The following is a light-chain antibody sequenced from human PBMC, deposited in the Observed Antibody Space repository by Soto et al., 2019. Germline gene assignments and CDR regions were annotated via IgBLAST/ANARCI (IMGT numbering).Light chain of an antibody. CDR1: SSDVGAYDA. J-gene: IGLJ1*01. Sequence: QSVLAQPASVSGSPGQSITISCTGTSSDVGAYDAVSWYQQHPGKAPQVIIYRGTKRPSGVSTHFSGSVSGNTASLTVSGLQAEDEAEYFCCSSAPESTYVFGTGTKVTVL. CDR3: CSSAPESTYV. CDR2: RGT. V-gene: IGLV2-23*01.